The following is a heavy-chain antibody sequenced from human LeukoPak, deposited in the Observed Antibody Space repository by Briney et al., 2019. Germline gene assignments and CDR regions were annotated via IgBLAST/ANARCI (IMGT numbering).Heavy chain of an antibody. J-gene: IGHJ3*01. V-gene: IGHV3-30*04. CDR1: GFTFSSYA. CDR3: ARDFLHLGG. Sequence: GGSLRLSCAASGFTFSSYAMHWVRQAPGKGLEWVAVISYDGSNKYYADSVKGRFTISRDNAKNTLYLQMSSLRAEDTAVYYCARDFLHLGGWGQGTMVTASS. CDR2: ISYDGSNK. D-gene: IGHD3-16*01.